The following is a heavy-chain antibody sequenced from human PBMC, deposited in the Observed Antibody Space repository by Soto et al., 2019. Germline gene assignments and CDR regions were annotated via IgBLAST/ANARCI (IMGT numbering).Heavy chain of an antibody. D-gene: IGHD3-22*01. Sequence: PGGSLRLSCAASGVTVSSYSMNWVRQAPGKGLEWVSYISSSSSTIYYADSVKGRFTISRDNAKNSLYLQMNSLRDEDTAVYYCARALFGYYDSSGYYRESLFDYWGQGTLVTVSS. CDR3: ARALFGYYDSSGYYRESLFDY. V-gene: IGHV3-48*02. J-gene: IGHJ4*02. CDR2: ISSSSSTI. CDR1: GVTVSSYS.